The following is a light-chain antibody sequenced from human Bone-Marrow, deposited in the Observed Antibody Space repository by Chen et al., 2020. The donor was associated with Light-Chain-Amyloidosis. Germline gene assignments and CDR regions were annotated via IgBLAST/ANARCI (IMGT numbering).Light chain of an antibody. Sequence: DIQMTQSPSSLSASVGDRVTITCQASHDISNYLNWFQQKPGKAPKLLIDDASNLQAGVPSRFSGSGSETDFTFNIHSLQPEDTATYYCQQYNYLPFTFGQGTRLEIK. CDR1: HDISNY. V-gene: IGKV1-33*01. J-gene: IGKJ5*01. CDR3: QQYNYLPFT. CDR2: DAS.